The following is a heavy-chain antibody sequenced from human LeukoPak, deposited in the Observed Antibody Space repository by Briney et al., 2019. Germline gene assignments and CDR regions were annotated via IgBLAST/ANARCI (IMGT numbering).Heavy chain of an antibody. D-gene: IGHD6-13*01. V-gene: IGHV3-23*01. Sequence: GASLRLSCAASGFTFSSYELTWVRQAPNKGLEWVSAISGSGERTHYADSVKGRFTISRDNSRNILYLQMNNLGAEDTAIYYCAKHSAPGIAADDYWGQGTLVTVSS. CDR1: GFTFSSYE. J-gene: IGHJ4*02. CDR3: AKHSAPGIAADDY. CDR2: ISGSGERT.